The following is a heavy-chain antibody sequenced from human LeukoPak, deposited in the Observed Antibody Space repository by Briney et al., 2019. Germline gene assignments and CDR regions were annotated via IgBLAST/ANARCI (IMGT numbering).Heavy chain of an antibody. Sequence: GGSLRLSCAASGFTVSSNYMSSARQAPGKGLEWVSVIYSGGTTYYADSVKGRFTISRDNSKNTLHLQMNSLRAEDTAVYYCARDQYSYAHAAHWGQGTLVTVSS. D-gene: IGHD5-18*01. CDR3: ARDQYSYAHAAH. CDR1: GFTVSSNY. V-gene: IGHV3-66*01. CDR2: IYSGGTT. J-gene: IGHJ4*02.